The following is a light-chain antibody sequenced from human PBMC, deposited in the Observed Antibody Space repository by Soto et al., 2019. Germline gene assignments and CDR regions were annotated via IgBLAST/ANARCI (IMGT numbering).Light chain of an antibody. CDR2: KAS. CDR1: QSISSW. V-gene: IGKV1-5*03. CDR3: QHYNSYSEA. Sequence: IQRTQSPSILSTSVGDRVTITCLASQSISSWLAWYQQKPGKAPKLLIYKASTLKSGVPSRFSGSGSGTEFTLTISSLQPDDFATYYCQHYNSYSEAFGQGTKV. J-gene: IGKJ1*01.